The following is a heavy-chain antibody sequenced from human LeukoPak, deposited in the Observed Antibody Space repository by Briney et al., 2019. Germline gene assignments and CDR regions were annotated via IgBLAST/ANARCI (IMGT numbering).Heavy chain of an antibody. V-gene: IGHV1-18*04. CDR2: ISDSKGNT. CDR3: ARMAYYGSGSYYYYYYMDV. CDR1: GYTFTGYY. D-gene: IGHD3-10*01. Sequence: ASVKVSCRASGYTFTGYYMHWVRQAPGQGLEWMGWISDSKGNTNYAQKLQGRVTMTTDTSTSTAYMELRSLRSDDTAVYYCARMAYYGSGSYYYYYYMDVWGKGTTVTVSS. J-gene: IGHJ6*03.